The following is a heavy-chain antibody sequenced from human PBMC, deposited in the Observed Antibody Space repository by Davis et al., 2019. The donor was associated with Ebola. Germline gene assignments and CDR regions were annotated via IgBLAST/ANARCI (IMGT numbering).Heavy chain of an antibody. CDR1: GFTFSSYS. V-gene: IGHV3-48*01. CDR2: ISGLSSTI. Sequence: PGGSLRLSCAASGFTFSSYSMNWVRQTPGKGLEWLSYISGLSSTIYYADSVKGRFTISRHNSKNTLYLQMSSLRAEDTAVYYCAKDRGKIRGMWFDPWGQGTLVTVSS. CDR3: AKDRGKIRGMWFDP. J-gene: IGHJ5*02. D-gene: IGHD3-10*01.